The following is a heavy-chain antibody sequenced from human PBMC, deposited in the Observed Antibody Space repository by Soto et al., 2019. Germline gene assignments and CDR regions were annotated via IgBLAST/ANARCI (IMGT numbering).Heavy chain of an antibody. D-gene: IGHD3-10*01. CDR2: IIPIFGTA. J-gene: IGHJ6*02. CDR1: GGTFSSYA. Sequence: SVKVSCKASGGTFSSYAISWVRQAPGQGLEWMGGIIPIFGTANYAQKFQGRVTITADESTSTAYMELSSLRSEDTAVYYCARGANYYGSGSYAGMDVWGQGTTVTVS. V-gene: IGHV1-69*13. CDR3: ARGANYYGSGSYAGMDV.